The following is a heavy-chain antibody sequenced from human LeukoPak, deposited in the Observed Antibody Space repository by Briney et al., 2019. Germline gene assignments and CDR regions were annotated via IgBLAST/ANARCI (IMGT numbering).Heavy chain of an antibody. V-gene: IGHV3-30-3*02. CDR2: ISYDGSNK. D-gene: IGHD3-22*01. J-gene: IGHJ1*01. Sequence: PGGSLRLSCAASGFTFSSYAMHWVRQAPGKGLEWVAVISYDGSNKYYADSVKGRFTISRDNSKNTLYLQMNSLRAEDTAVYYCAKDSSGYYPPEYFQHWGQGTLVTVSS. CDR3: AKDSSGYYPPEYFQH. CDR1: GFTFSSYA.